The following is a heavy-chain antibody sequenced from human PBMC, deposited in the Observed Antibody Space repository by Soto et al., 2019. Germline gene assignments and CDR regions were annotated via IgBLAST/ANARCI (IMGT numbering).Heavy chain of an antibody. Sequence: GGSLRLSCAASGFTFSSYGMHWVRQAPGKGLEWVAVIWYDGSNKYYADSVKGRFTISRDNSKNTLYLQMNSLRAEDTAVYYCARDVLLWFGELSYAFDIWGQGTMVTVSS. CDR1: GFTFSSYG. CDR2: IWYDGSNK. V-gene: IGHV3-33*01. D-gene: IGHD3-10*01. J-gene: IGHJ3*02. CDR3: ARDVLLWFGELSYAFDI.